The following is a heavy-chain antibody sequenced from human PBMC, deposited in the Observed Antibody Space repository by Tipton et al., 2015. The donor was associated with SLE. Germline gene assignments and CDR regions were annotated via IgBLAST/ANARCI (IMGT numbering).Heavy chain of an antibody. CDR2: MNPNSGNT. J-gene: IGHJ3*02. Sequence: QLVQSGAEVKKPGASVEVSCKASGYTFTSYDINWVRQATGQGLEWMGWMNPNSGNTGYAQKFQGRVTMTRNTSISTAYMELSSLRSEDTAVYYCARGRGSSGWWRDAFDIWGQGTMVTVSS. CDR3: ARGRGSSGWWRDAFDI. V-gene: IGHV1-8*01. D-gene: IGHD6-19*01. CDR1: GYTFTSYD.